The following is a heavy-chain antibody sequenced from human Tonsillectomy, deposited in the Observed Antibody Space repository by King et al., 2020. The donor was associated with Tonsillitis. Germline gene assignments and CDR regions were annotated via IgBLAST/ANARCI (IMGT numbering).Heavy chain of an antibody. J-gene: IGHJ4*02. V-gene: IGHV1-24*01. CDR2: FDPEDGVT. Sequence: QLVQSGAEVKKPGASVKVSCKVSGYSLTDLSMHWVRQAPGKGLEWMGGFDPEDGVTIYAQKFQGRVTMTEDTSTDTAYMELSSLRSEDTAVYYCATSGGYYYLLGYWGQGTLVTVSS. CDR3: ATSGGYYYLLGY. D-gene: IGHD3-22*01. CDR1: GYSLTDLS.